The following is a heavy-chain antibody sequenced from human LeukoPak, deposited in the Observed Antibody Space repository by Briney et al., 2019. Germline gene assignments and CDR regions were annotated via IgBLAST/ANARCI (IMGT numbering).Heavy chain of an antibody. J-gene: IGHJ3*02. CDR3: ARDSRTTTAFDI. Sequence: SETLSLTCAVYGGSFSGYYWSWIRQPPGKGLEWIGEINHSGSTNYNPSLKSRVTISVDMSKNQFSLKLSSVTAADTAVYHCARDSRTTTAFDIWGQGTMVAVSS. V-gene: IGHV4-34*01. CDR1: GGSFSGYY. CDR2: INHSGST. D-gene: IGHD1-1*01.